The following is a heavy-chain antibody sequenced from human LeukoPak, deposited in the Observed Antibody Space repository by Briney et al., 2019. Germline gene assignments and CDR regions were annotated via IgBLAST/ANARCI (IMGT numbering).Heavy chain of an antibody. V-gene: IGHV1-69*06. CDR1: GGTFSSYA. Sequence: ASVKVSCKASGGTFSSYAISWVRQAPGQGLEWMGGIIPIFGTANYAQKFQGRVTITADKSTSTAYMELSSLRSEDTAVYYCARVPHYGGNSFDYWGQGTLVTVSS. CDR3: ARVPHYGGNSFDY. CDR2: IIPIFGTA. J-gene: IGHJ4*02. D-gene: IGHD4-23*01.